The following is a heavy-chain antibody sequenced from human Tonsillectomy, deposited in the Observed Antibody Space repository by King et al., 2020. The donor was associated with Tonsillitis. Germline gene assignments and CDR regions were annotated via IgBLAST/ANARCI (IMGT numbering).Heavy chain of an antibody. J-gene: IGHJ6*02. CDR2: ISAYNGNT. CDR3: ARDSSSGPYYYGMDV. D-gene: IGHD6-19*01. CDR1: GYTFTSYG. Sequence: QLVQSGAEVKKPGASVKVSCKASGYTFTSYGISWVRQAPGQGLEWMGWISAYNGNTNFVQKLQGRLTMTTDTSTSTAYMELRSLRSDDTAVYYCARDSSSGPYYYGMDVWGQGTTVTVSS. V-gene: IGHV1-18*01.